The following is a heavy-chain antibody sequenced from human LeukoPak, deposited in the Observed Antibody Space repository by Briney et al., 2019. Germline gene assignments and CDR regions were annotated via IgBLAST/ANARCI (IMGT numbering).Heavy chain of an antibody. J-gene: IGHJ4*02. CDR3: AIVYTYVYY. D-gene: IGHD2-2*02. V-gene: IGHV1-46*01. CDR2: INPSSGST. Sequence: ASAKVTFMASGCTYTSYYMHWVRQAPGQGLEWMGIINPSSGSTSYAQNFQGRVTMTRDTSSRTVNMELSSLRPEDMPVYYFAIVYTYVYYCGQGTLFTVSS. CDR1: GCTYTSYY.